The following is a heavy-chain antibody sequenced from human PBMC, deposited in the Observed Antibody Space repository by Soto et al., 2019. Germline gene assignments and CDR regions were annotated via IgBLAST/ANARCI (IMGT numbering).Heavy chain of an antibody. CDR2: IRYSAST. V-gene: IGHV4-30-4*01. CDR3: ATAPDPFAPFGQ. CDR1: GGSVTNSDSY. J-gene: IGHJ4*02. Sequence: QVQLQESGPGLVKPSQTLSLTCSVSGGSVTNSDSYWSWIRQPPGKGLEWIGYIRYSASTYYRPSLKSRLPLSLAPPQHAFALRLISATVADTAVYYCATAPDPFAPFGQWGQGFRVTVSS.